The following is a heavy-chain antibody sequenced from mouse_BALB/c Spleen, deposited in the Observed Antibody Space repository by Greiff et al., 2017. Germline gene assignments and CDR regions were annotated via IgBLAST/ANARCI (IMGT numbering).Heavy chain of an antibody. CDR1: GFTFSSYA. CDR3: ARQGYRYDAYFDY. V-gene: IGHV5-9-3*01. D-gene: IGHD2-14*01. Sequence: EVKLMESGGGLVKPGGSLKLSCAASGFTFSSYAMSWVRQTPEKRLEWVATISSGGSYTYYPDSVKGRFTISRDNAKNTLYLQMSSLRSEDTAMYYCARQGYRYDAYFDYWGQGTTLTVSS. CDR2: ISSGGSYT. J-gene: IGHJ2*01.